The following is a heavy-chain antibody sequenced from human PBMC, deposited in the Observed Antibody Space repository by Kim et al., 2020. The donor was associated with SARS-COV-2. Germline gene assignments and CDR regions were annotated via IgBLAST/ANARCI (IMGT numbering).Heavy chain of an antibody. Sequence: GGSLRLSCAASGFTFSDYYMSRIRQAPGKGLGWVSYISSSGSTIYYADSVKGRFTISRDNAKNSLNLQMNSLRAEDTAVYYCARDLGDGYNYGWVDYWGQGTLVTVSS. J-gene: IGHJ4*02. V-gene: IGHV3-11*01. CDR2: ISSSGSTI. D-gene: IGHD5-12*01. CDR3: ARDLGDGYNYGWVDY. CDR1: GFTFSDYY.